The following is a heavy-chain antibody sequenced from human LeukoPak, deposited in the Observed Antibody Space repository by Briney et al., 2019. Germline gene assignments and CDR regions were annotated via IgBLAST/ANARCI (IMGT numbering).Heavy chain of an antibody. Sequence: SETLSLTCAVYGGSFSGYYWSWIRQPPGKGLEWIGEINHSGSTNYNPSLKSRVTISVDTSKNQFSLKLSSVTAADTAVYYCARELSYLPHYMDVWGKGTTVTVSS. J-gene: IGHJ6*03. CDR2: INHSGST. CDR3: ARELSYLPHYMDV. D-gene: IGHD5-18*01. CDR1: GGSFSGYY. V-gene: IGHV4-34*01.